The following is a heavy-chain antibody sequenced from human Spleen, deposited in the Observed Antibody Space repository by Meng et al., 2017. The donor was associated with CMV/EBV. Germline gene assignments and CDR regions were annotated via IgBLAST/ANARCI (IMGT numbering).Heavy chain of an antibody. V-gene: IGHV2-5*01. CDR2: IYWNDDK. Sequence: SGPTLVKPTQTLTLTRTFSGFSVRTSGVGVGWIRQPPGKALEWLALIYWNDDKRYNPSLQSRLTTTKDTSKNQVVLTMTNVDPVDTATYFCAHSPPLPQEYQALFDYWGQGILVTVSS. J-gene: IGHJ4*02. D-gene: IGHD2-2*01. CDR1: GFSVRTSGVG. CDR3: AHSPPLPQEYQALFDY.